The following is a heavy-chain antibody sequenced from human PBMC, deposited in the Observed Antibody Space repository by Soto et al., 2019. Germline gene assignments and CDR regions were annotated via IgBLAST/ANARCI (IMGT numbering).Heavy chain of an antibody. Sequence: QLQLQESGPGLVKPSETLSLSCTVSGGSITSSFYWGWIRQPPGKGLEWIGSIDGTGNTYYNPSLXXRVTISAATSKNQFSLNLISVTAADTAVYYCRSSSRYSTDVWGQGATVTVSS. CDR2: IDGTGNT. CDR1: GGSITSSFY. D-gene: IGHD6-13*01. CDR3: RSSSRYSTDV. J-gene: IGHJ6*02. V-gene: IGHV4-39*01.